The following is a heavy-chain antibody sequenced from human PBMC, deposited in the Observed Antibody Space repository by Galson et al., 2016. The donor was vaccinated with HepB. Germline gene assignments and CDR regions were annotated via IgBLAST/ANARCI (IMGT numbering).Heavy chain of an antibody. CDR3: ARAVIGFSPNYYGMDV. J-gene: IGHJ6*02. D-gene: IGHD3-22*01. CDR1: GGSINSHY. CDR2: MYSSGST. Sequence: TLSLTCTVSGGSINSHYWSWIRQPAGKGLEWIGRMYSSGSTNDNPSLKSRVTMSVDTSKNQFSLRLSSVTAADTAIYYCARAVIGFSPNYYGMDVWGPGTTVTVSS. V-gene: IGHV4-4*07.